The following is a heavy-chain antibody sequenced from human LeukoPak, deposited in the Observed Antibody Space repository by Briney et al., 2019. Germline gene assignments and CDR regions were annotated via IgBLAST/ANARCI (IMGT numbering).Heavy chain of an antibody. Sequence: SETLSLTCTVSGDSITSDYWSWIRQPPGKGLEWIGYIHYSGNTDYNPSLKSRFTISVDTSKNQFSLKLSSVTAADTAVYYCGRSPRDGYNSGTVLDFDYWGQGTLVTVSS. CDR3: GRSPRDGYNSGTVLDFDY. CDR1: GDSITSDY. CDR2: IHYSGNT. J-gene: IGHJ4*02. D-gene: IGHD5-24*01. V-gene: IGHV4-59*13.